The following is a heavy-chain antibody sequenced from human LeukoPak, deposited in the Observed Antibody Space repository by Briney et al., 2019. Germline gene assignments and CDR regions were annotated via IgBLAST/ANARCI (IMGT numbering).Heavy chain of an antibody. CDR3: ARDRNGDFAY. CDR2: IYYSGST. D-gene: IGHD4-17*01. CDR1: GGSISSSSYY. J-gene: IGHJ4*02. V-gene: IGHV4-39*07. Sequence: RPSETLSLTCTVSGGSISSSSYYWGWIRQPPGKGLEWIGSIYYSGSTYYNPSLKSRVTISVDTSKNQFSLKLSSVTAADTAVYYCARDRNGDFAYWGQGTLVTVSS.